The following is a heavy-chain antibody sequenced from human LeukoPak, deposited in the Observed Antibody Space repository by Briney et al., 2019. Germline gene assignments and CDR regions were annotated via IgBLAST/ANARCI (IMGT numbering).Heavy chain of an antibody. CDR2: ITSNGDNT. Sequence: GGSLRLSCAASGFTFSTYAMHWVRQAPGKGLEYVSSITSNGDNTFYANSVKGRFTISRDNSKNTLYLQMGSLRAEDMAVYYCARASIRTYGTWGQGTLVTVSS. V-gene: IGHV3-64*01. D-gene: IGHD4-17*01. CDR3: ARASIRTYGT. CDR1: GFTFSTYA. J-gene: IGHJ5*02.